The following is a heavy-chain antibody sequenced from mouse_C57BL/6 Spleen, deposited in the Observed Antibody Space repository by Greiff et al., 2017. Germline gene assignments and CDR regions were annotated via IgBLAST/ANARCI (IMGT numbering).Heavy chain of an antibody. CDR3: ARKNSVSSYRYFDV. Sequence: QVQLQQPGAELVRPGSSVKLSCKASGYTFTSYWMDWVKQRPGQGLEWIGNIYPSDSETHYNQKFKDKATLTVDKSSRTAYMQLSSLTSEDSAVSCWARKNSVSSYRYFDVWGTGTTVTVSS. D-gene: IGHD1-1*01. CDR1: GYTFTSYW. J-gene: IGHJ1*03. CDR2: IYPSDSET. V-gene: IGHV1-61*01.